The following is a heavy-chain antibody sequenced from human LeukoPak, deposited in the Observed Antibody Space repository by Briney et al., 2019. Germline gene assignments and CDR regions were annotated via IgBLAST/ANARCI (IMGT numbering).Heavy chain of an antibody. J-gene: IGHJ4*02. V-gene: IGHV3-49*03. CDR2: IRSSAYGGTV. D-gene: IGHD6-6*01. Sequence: GSLRLSCKASGFRFRDYSMSWFRPAPEKGREWVDFIRSSAYGGTVQYAASVKSRFIISRAESITTAYLEMNSLKSEDTGLYFCSRIYSSSPQRPDFWGRGTLVIVSS. CDR1: GFRFRDYS. CDR3: SRIYSSSPQRPDF.